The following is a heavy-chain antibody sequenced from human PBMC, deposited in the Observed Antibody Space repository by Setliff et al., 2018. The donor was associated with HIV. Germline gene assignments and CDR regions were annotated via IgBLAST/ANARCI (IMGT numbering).Heavy chain of an antibody. D-gene: IGHD6-19*01. CDR3: ARMGEGNSSGQNWFDP. Sequence: SETLSLTCTVSGYSISSGYYWGWIRQPPGKGLEWIGSIYHSGSTYYNPSLKSRVTISVDTSKNQFSLKLSSATAADTAVYYCARMGEGNSSGQNWFDPWGQGTLVTVSS. CDR2: IYHSGST. J-gene: IGHJ5*02. CDR1: GYSISSGYY. V-gene: IGHV4-38-2*02.